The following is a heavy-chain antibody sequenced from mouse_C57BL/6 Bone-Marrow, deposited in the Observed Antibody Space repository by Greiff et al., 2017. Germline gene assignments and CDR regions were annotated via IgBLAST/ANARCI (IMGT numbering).Heavy chain of an antibody. J-gene: IGHJ1*03. CDR3: AQIVFPHYCGSSYGYCGV. V-gene: IGHV8-5*01. D-gene: IGHD1-1*01. Sequence: QVTLKVSGPGILQPSQTLSLTCSFSGFSLSTSNMGIGWIRQPSGKGLEWLAHIWWNDDKYYNPSLKSRLPISKDTSNNQLFLKITSVYTADTATCYCAQIVFPHYCGSSYGYCGVWGTGTTVTVSS. CDR2: IWWNDDK. CDR1: GFSLSTSNMG.